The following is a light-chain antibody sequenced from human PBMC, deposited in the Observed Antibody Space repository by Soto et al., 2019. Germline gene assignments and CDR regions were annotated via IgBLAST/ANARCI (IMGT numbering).Light chain of an antibody. CDR1: QGISSY. CDR2: AAS. Sequence: DIQLTQSPSFLSASVGDRVTITCRASQGISSYLAWSQQKPGKAPKLLIYAASTLQSGVPSRFSGSGSGTEFTLTISSLQPEDFATYYCQQLNSYPRTFGPGTKVDIK. J-gene: IGKJ3*01. V-gene: IGKV1-9*01. CDR3: QQLNSYPRT.